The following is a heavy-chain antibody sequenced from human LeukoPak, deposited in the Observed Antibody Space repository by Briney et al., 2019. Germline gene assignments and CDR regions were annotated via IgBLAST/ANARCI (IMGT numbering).Heavy chain of an antibody. D-gene: IGHD3-22*01. V-gene: IGHV3-23*01. CDR2: IRGSGDNT. CDR1: GLTFSNYA. J-gene: IGHJ4*02. Sequence: GGSLRLSCTVSGLTFSNYAMSWVRQAPGKGLERVSTIRGSGDNTYHADSVKGRLTISRDNSRNTLYLQMNSLRAEDTAVYYCAKGPQSSAQYHFDYWGQGTLVTVSS. CDR3: AKGPQSSAQYHFDY.